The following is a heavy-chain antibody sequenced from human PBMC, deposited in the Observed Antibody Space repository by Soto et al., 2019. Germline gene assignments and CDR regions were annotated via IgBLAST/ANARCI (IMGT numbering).Heavy chain of an antibody. V-gene: IGHV1-45*02. D-gene: IGHD3-22*01. CDR2: ITPFNGNT. Sequence: TCTEFYFQWLRQDPGKALEWMGWITPFNGNTKYAQKFQDRVTFTGDTSLNTAYMELSSLRSDDTAMFYCASGRYDASGYFDYWGQGTLVTVSS. CDR1: TCTEFY. J-gene: IGHJ4*02. CDR3: ASGRYDASGYFDY.